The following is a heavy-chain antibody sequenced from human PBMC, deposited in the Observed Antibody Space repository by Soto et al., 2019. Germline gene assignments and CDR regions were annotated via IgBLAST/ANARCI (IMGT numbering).Heavy chain of an antibody. V-gene: IGHV1-69*01. CDR1: GGTFSSYA. CDR2: IIPIFGTA. D-gene: IGHD1-26*01. J-gene: IGHJ4*02. CDR3: ARDLLEGATILNWGPFDY. Sequence: QVQLVQSGAEVKKPGSSVKVSCKASGGTFSSYAISWVRQAPGQGLEWMGGIIPIFGTANYAQKFQGRVTITADESTSTAYMELNSLRVEDTAVYYCARDLLEGATILNWGPFDYWGQGTLVTVSP.